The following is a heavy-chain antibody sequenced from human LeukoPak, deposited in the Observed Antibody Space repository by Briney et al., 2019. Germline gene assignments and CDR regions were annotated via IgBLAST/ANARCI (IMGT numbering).Heavy chain of an antibody. J-gene: IGHJ4*02. CDR2: IKQDGSEK. D-gene: IGHD6-6*01. Sequence: GGSLRLSCAASGFTFSSYWMSWVRQAPGKGLEWVANIKQDGSEKYYVDSVKGRFPISRDNAKNSLYLQMNSLRAEDTAVYYCAGEPRRIAARPDYWGQGTLVTVSS. V-gene: IGHV3-7*01. CDR3: AGEPRRIAARPDY. CDR1: GFTFSSYW.